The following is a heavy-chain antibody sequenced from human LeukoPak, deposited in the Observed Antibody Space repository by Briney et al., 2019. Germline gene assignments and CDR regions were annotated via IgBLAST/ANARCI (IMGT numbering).Heavy chain of an antibody. CDR2: IYNSGTT. CDR3: ARDRLGATGHWRIDV. Sequence: SETLSLTCTVSGGSVSSYYWTWIRQPAGKGLEWIGRIYNSGTTNYSPSLESLVTMSLDTSKNRFSLSLSSVTAADTAVYYCARDRLGATGHWRIDVWGRGTLVTVSS. CDR1: GGSVSSYY. V-gene: IGHV4-4*07. D-gene: IGHD1-26*01. J-gene: IGHJ2*01.